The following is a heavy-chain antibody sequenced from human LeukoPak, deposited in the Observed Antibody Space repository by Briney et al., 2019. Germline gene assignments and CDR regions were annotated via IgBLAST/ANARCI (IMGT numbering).Heavy chain of an antibody. V-gene: IGHV1-2*02. J-gene: IGHJ4*02. CDR1: GYTFTGYY. Sequence: SVKVSCKASGYTFTGYYMHWVRQAPGQGLEGMGWINPNSVGTNYAQKFQGRVTITADESTSTAYMELSSLRSQDTAVYYCASGAAAVSHYWGQGTLVTVSS. D-gene: IGHD6-13*01. CDR2: INPNSVGT. CDR3: ASGAAAVSHY.